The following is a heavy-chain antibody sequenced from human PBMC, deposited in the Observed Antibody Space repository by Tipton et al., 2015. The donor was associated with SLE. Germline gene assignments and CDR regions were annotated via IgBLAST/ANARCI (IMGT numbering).Heavy chain of an antibody. J-gene: IGHJ4*02. CDR1: GGSISSGGYF. CDR2: IFYSANT. D-gene: IGHD4-11*01. CDR3: ARQRLQQGGDYYDF. Sequence: TLSLTCTVSGGSISSGGYFWSWIRQHPGKGLEWIGYIFYSANTDYNPSLKSRVTISLDTSKNQFSLKLSSVTAADTAVYYCARQRLQQGGDYYDFWGQGTLVTVSS. V-gene: IGHV4-31*03.